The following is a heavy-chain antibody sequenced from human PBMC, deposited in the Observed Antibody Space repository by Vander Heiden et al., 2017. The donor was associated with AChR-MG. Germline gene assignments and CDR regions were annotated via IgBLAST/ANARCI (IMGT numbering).Heavy chain of an antibody. V-gene: IGHV1-8*01. J-gene: IGHJ4*02. Sequence: SVKVSCKASGYTFTSYDINWVRQATGQGLEWMGWMNPNSGNTGYAQKFQGRVTMTRNTSISTAYMELSSLRSEDTAVYYCARGVGLDFWSGPDYWGQGTLVTVSS. CDR1: GYTFTSYD. D-gene: IGHD3-3*01. CDR3: ARGVGLDFWSGPDY. CDR2: MNPNSGNT.